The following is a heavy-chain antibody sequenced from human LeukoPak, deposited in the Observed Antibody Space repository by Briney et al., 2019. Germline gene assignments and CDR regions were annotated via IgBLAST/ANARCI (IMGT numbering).Heavy chain of an antibody. D-gene: IGHD6-6*01. CDR2: VYYTGST. J-gene: IGHJ4*02. CDR3: ARHFAYSSSSYFDY. Sequence: SETLSLTCSVSGGSVSNYYWSWIRQPPGKGLECIVYVYYTGSTNYNPSLKSRVTMFEDKSKNQFSLRLYSVTVADTAVYYCARHFAYSSSSYFDYWGQGSLVTVSS. V-gene: IGHV4-59*08. CDR1: GGSVSNYY.